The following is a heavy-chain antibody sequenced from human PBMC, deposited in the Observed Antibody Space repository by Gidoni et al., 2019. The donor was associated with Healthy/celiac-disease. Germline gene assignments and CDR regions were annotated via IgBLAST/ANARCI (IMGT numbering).Heavy chain of an antibody. CDR2: IYTSGST. D-gene: IGHD3-3*01. CDR3: ARDRFTIFGVVTPGYFDL. V-gene: IGHV4-61*02. CDR1: GGSISSGSYY. Sequence: VQLQESGPGLVKPSQTLSLTCTVSGGSISSGSYYWSWIRQPAGKGLEWIGRIYTSGSTNYNPSLKSRVTISVDTSKNQFSLKLSSVTAADTAVYYCARDRFTIFGVVTPGYFDLWGRGTLVTVSS. J-gene: IGHJ2*01.